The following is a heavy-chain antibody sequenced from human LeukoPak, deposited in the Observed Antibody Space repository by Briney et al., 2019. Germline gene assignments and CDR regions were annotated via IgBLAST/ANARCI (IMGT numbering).Heavy chain of an antibody. D-gene: IGHD3-22*01. Sequence: ASVKVSCKASGYTFTSYAMHWVRQAPGQRLEWMGWINAGNGNTKYSQKFQGRVTIARDTSASTAYMELSSLRSEDTAVYYCARARVLYDSNGYYPWGQGTLVTVSS. CDR1: GYTFTSYA. CDR3: ARARVLYDSNGYYP. CDR2: INAGNGNT. V-gene: IGHV1-3*01. J-gene: IGHJ5*02.